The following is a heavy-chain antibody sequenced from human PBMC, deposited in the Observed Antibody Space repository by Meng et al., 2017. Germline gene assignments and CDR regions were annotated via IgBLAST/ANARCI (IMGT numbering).Heavy chain of an antibody. J-gene: IGHJ3*02. V-gene: IGHV1-46*01. CDR2: INPSGGST. D-gene: IGHD2-15*01. CDR3: ARNLLHCSGGSCYSQPDAFDI. CDR1: GYTFTSYY. Sequence: ASVKVSCKASGYTFTSYYMHWVRQAPGQGLEWMGIINPSGGSTSYAQKFQGRVTMTRDTSTSTVYMELSSLRSEDTAVYYCARNLLHCSGGSCYSQPDAFDIWGQGTMVTVSS.